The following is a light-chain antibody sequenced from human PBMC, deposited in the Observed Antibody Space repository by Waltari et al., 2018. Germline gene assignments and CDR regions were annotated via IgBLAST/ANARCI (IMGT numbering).Light chain of an antibody. J-gene: IGLJ3*02. CDR3: LLHCAGPWV. Sequence: QTVVTQEPSLTVSPGGTVTLTCGSSTGAVTSDYYPNWIQQKPGQAPRALIYSATNKRSWTPARFSGSLLGGKAALTVSGAQPEDEAEYHCLLHCAGPWVFGGGTKLTVL. CDR2: SAT. CDR1: TGAVTSDYY. V-gene: IGLV7-43*01.